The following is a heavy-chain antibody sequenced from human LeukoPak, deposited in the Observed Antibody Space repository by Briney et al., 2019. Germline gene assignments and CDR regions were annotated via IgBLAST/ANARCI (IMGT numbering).Heavy chain of an antibody. Sequence: ASVKVSCKVSEYTLTELSVHWVRQAPGKGLEWMGGFDPEDGETIYAQKFQGRVTMTEDTSTDTAYMELCSLRSEDTAVYYCATTEDYENKIFDYWGQGTLVTVSS. CDR2: FDPEDGET. CDR3: ATTEDYENKIFDY. V-gene: IGHV1-24*01. CDR1: EYTLTELS. D-gene: IGHD3-22*01. J-gene: IGHJ4*02.